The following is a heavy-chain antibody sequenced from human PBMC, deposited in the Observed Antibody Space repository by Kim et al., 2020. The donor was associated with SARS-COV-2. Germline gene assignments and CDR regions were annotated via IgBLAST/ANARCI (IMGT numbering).Heavy chain of an antibody. CDR3: AKAKAARPGGFDY. V-gene: IGHV3-23*01. Sequence: YADSVKGRFTISRDNSKNTLYLQMNSLRAEDTAVYYCAKAKAARPGGFDYWGQGTLVTVSS. D-gene: IGHD6-6*01. J-gene: IGHJ4*02.